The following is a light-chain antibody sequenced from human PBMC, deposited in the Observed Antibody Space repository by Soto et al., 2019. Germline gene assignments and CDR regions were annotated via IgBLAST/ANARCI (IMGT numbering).Light chain of an antibody. Sequence: EIVLTQSPGTLSLFPGERATLSCRASQSLITRYLAWYQQKPGQARRLLIYGASSRATGIPDRFSGSGSGTDFTLTISRLEPEDFAVYSCQQYGTSPTFGQGTRLEIK. CDR1: QSLITRY. V-gene: IGKV3-20*01. CDR3: QQYGTSPT. CDR2: GAS. J-gene: IGKJ5*01.